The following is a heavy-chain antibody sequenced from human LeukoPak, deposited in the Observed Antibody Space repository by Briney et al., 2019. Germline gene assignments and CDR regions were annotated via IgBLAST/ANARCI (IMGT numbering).Heavy chain of an antibody. J-gene: IGHJ4*02. CDR2: ISSSSSYI. CDR1: GFTFSSYS. D-gene: IGHD6-6*01. Sequence: GGSLRLSCAASGFTFSSYSMNWVRQAPGKGLEWVSSISSSSSYIYYADSVKGRFTISRDNAKNSLYLQMNSLRAEDTAVYYCARRLHRPTGMYYFDYWGQGTLVTVSS. V-gene: IGHV3-21*01. CDR3: ARRLHRPTGMYYFDY.